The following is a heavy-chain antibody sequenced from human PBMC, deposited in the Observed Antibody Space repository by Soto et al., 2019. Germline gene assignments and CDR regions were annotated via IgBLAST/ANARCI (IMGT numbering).Heavy chain of an antibody. D-gene: IGHD2-8*01. CDR3: ARDIESVTAKHFFYYYSMDV. CDR2: VSANNGHT. J-gene: IGHJ6*02. Sequence: ASVKVSCKASGFTFSNYGLNWVRQAPGQGLEWMGWVSANNGHTNYAQNLQGRVSMTTDTSTSTAYMELRGLTFDDTAVYYCARDIESVTAKHFFYYYSMDVWGQGTTVTVSS. V-gene: IGHV1-18*01. CDR1: GFTFSNYG.